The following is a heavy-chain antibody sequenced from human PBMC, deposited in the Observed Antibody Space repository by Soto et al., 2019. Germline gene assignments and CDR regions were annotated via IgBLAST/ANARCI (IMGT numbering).Heavy chain of an antibody. Sequence: GGSLRLSCAASGFTFSSYSMNWVRQAPGKGLEWVSYISSSGSTIYYADSVKGRFTISRDNAKNSLYLQMNSLRAEDTAVYYCASRSSGWYFDYWGQGTLVTVSS. J-gene: IGHJ4*02. CDR3: ASRSSGWYFDY. CDR2: ISSSGSTI. CDR1: GFTFSSYS. V-gene: IGHV3-48*01. D-gene: IGHD6-19*01.